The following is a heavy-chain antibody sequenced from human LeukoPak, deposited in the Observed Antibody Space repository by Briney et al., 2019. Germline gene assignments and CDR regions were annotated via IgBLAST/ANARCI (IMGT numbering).Heavy chain of an antibody. V-gene: IGHV3-23*01. D-gene: IGHD2-2*01. CDR1: GFTFRNYA. J-gene: IGHJ6*02. Sequence: GKSLRLSCAASGFTFRNYAMSWVRQAPGKGLEWVSGISGSGGSTHYADSVKGRFTISRDNSKNTLSLQMNGLRAEDTATYYCAKVVAAAPYYGMDVWGQGTTVTVSS. CDR3: AKVVAAAPYYGMDV. CDR2: ISGSGGST.